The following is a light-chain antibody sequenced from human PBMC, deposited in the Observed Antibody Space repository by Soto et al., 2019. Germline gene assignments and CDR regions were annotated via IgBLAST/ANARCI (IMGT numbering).Light chain of an antibody. J-gene: IGLJ3*02. CDR1: SSDIGGYNY. Sequence: QSALTQPASVSGSPGQSITISCTGISSDIGGYNYVSWYQHHPGKAPKLMIYDGIHRPSGVSSRFSGSKSGNTASLTISGLQAEDEADYHCSSYTSTSTLLFGGGTKVTVL. V-gene: IGLV2-14*03. CDR2: DGI. CDR3: SSYTSTSTLL.